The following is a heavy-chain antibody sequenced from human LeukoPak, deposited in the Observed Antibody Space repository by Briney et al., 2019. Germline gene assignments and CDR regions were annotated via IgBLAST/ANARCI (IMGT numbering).Heavy chain of an antibody. CDR3: ARDSEGYNPHYFDH. V-gene: IGHV3-21*03. CDR2: TSSSSSYI. J-gene: IGHJ4*02. D-gene: IGHD5-24*01. CDR1: GFTFSSYS. Sequence: SLRSLRLSCAASGFTFSSYSMNGVRQTPGKGRGWVSSTSSSSSYIYFAHAVKRRFTSSRHDAKNSLYLQMNRLRDDYTAAYDWARDSEGYNPHYFDHRGQGTLVTVSS.